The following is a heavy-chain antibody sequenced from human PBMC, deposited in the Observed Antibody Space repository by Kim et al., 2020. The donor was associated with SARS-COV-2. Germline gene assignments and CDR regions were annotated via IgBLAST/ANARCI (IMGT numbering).Heavy chain of an antibody. J-gene: IGHJ4*02. Sequence: ASVKVSCKASGYTFTGYYMHWVRQAPGQGLEWMGRINPNRGGTNYAQKFQGRVTMTRDTSISTAYMELSRLRSDDTAVYYCARDHLRTIAVAGAFGYWGQGTLVTVSS. CDR3: ARDHLRTIAVAGAFGY. CDR2: INPNRGGT. D-gene: IGHD6-19*01. CDR1: GYTFTGYY. V-gene: IGHV1-2*06.